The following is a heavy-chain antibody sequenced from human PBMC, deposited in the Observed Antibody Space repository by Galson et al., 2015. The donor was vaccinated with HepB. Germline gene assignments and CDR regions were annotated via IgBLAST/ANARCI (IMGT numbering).Heavy chain of an antibody. CDR1: GFTFSSYA. CDR2: ISYDGEKK. Sequence: SLRLSCAASGFTFSSYAMHWARQAPGKGLEWVAVISYDGEKKYYADSVQGRFTVSRDNSKNTLYLEMNSLRPEDTAVYYCAKDFWFMTESGTDHWGQGTQVTVSS. D-gene: IGHD6-13*01. V-gene: IGHV3-30*18. J-gene: IGHJ4*02. CDR3: AKDFWFMTESGTDH.